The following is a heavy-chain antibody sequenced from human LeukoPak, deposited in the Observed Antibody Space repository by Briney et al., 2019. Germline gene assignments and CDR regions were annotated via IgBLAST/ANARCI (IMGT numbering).Heavy chain of an antibody. CDR1: GYSISSGYY. J-gene: IGHJ4*02. V-gene: IGHV4-38-2*02. CDR2: IYHSGST. D-gene: IGHD2-8*01. Sequence: SETLSLTCTVSGYSISSGYYWGWIRQLPGKGLEWIGNIYHSGSTYYSPSLKSRVTISVDTSNNQFSLKLISVTAADTAVYYCARDRDCTNGVCYTDYWGQGTLVTVSS. CDR3: ARDRDCTNGVCYTDY.